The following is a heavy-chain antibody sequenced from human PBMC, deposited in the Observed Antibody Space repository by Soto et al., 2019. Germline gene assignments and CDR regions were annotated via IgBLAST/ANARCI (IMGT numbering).Heavy chain of an antibody. J-gene: IGHJ3*01. V-gene: IGHV1-18*01. CDR2: LSTYRGDT. CDR1: GYILSNYG. CDR3: ARGTGTTAYDV. Sequence: QPHLLQSGAEVKKPGASVRVSCKASGYILSNYGFSWVRQAPGQGLEWMGWLSTYRGDTGYAQKFQGRVTLTADTSTSTAYMEVRSLRSDDTAMYYCARGTGTTAYDVWGQGTLVTVSS. D-gene: IGHD1-1*01.